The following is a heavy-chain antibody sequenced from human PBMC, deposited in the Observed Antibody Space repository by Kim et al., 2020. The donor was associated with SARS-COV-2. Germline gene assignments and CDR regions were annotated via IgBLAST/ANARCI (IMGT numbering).Heavy chain of an antibody. V-gene: IGHV3-11*05. Sequence: GGSLRLSCAASGFTFNDYYMSWIRQAPGKGLEWVSYISSGSSYINYADSVKGRFTISRDNAKNSLYLQMNSLRAEDTAVYYCARVGSGSWSRYYFDYWGQGTLVTVSS. D-gene: IGHD6-13*01. CDR3: ARVGSGSWSRYYFDY. CDR1: GFTFNDYY. J-gene: IGHJ4*02. CDR2: ISSGSSYI.